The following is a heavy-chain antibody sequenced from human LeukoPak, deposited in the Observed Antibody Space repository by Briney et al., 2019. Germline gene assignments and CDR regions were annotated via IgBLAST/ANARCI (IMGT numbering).Heavy chain of an antibody. CDR1: GNTFSSYA. J-gene: IGHJ3*01. Sequence: SVKVSCKASGNTFSSYAISWVRQAPGQGLEWMGGIIPMFDTANYAQRFQGRLTITADKSTSTAYMELSSLTSEDTAVYYCARADNWEGAKGDWGQGTMVTVSS. V-gene: IGHV1-69*06. CDR2: IIPMFDTA. D-gene: IGHD3-16*01. CDR3: ARADNWEGAKGD.